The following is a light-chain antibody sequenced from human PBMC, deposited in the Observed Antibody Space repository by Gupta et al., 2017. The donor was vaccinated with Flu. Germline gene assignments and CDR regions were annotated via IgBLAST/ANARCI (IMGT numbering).Light chain of an antibody. V-gene: IGKV1-39*01. CDR1: QGISSY. CDR2: TAS. Sequence: DIQMTQSPSSLSASVGDRVTITCRASQGISSYLNWYQQKPGKAPKLLIHTASSLQSGVPSRFSGSGSGTEFTLTISSLQPEDFAIYYCQQSYSAPLFAFGPGTKVEIK. J-gene: IGKJ3*01. CDR3: QQSYSAPLFA.